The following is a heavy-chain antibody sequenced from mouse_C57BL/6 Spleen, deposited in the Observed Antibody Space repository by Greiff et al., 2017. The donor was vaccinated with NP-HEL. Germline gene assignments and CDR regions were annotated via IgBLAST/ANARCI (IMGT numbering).Heavy chain of an antibody. V-gene: IGHV1-64*01. D-gene: IGHD1-1*01. CDR3: AREPYYYGSSWYFDV. CDR1: GYTFTSYW. Sequence: QVQLQQPGAELVKPGASVKLSCKASGYTFTSYWMHWVKQRPGQGLEWIGMIHPNSGSTNYNEKFKSKATLTVDKSSSTAYMQLSSLTSEDSAVYYCAREPYYYGSSWYFDVWGTGTTVTVSS. J-gene: IGHJ1*03. CDR2: IHPNSGST.